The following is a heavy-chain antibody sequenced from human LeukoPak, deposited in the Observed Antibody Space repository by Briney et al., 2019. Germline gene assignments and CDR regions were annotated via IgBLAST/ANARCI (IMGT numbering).Heavy chain of an antibody. CDR3: AKFVSHRNFDY. Sequence: PGRSLRLSCAASGFTFSTYGMHWVRQAPGKGLEWVAVISYDGSNKYYADSVKGRFTISRDNSKNTLYLQMNSLRAEDTAVYYCAKFVSHRNFDYWGQGTLVTVSS. CDR1: GFTFSTYG. CDR2: ISYDGSNK. D-gene: IGHD2-21*01. V-gene: IGHV3-30*18. J-gene: IGHJ4*02.